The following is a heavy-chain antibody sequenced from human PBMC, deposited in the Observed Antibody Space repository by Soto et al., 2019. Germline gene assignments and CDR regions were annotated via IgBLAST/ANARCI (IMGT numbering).Heavy chain of an antibody. CDR3: AKKVNSGSGSQFFDY. Sequence: GGSLRLSCAASGFTFSSYSMSWVRQAPGKGLEWVSGFRSGGDDDTTYYADSVRGRFTISRDNSKNTLFLQMNSLRAEDTAIYYCAKKVNSGSGSQFFDYWGQGTRVT. D-gene: IGHD3-10*01. J-gene: IGHJ4*02. CDR1: GFTFSSYS. CDR2: FRSGGDDDTT. V-gene: IGHV3-23*01.